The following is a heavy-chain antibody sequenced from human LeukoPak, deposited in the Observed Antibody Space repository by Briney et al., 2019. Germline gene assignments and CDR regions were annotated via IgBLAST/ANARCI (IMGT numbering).Heavy chain of an antibody. CDR1: GFTFSSYS. CDR3: ASEYSYLFDY. J-gene: IGHJ4*02. Sequence: GGSLRLSCAASGFTFSSYSMNWVRQAPGEGLEWVSYISSSSSTIYYADSVKGRFTISRDNAKNSLYLQMNSLRAADTAVYYCASEYSYLFDYWGQGTLVTVSS. D-gene: IGHD5-18*01. V-gene: IGHV3-48*01. CDR2: ISSSSSTI.